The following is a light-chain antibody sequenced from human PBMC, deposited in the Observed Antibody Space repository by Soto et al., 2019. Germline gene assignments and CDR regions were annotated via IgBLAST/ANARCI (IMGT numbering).Light chain of an antibody. CDR1: QSISGA. Sequence: EIVMTQSPATLSVSPGGRATLSCRASQSISGALAWYQQKPGQAPRLLMYGASTRATGIPARFSGSGSGTEFTLTISSLQSEDFAVYYCQQYDNWPRTFGQGTKVDIK. CDR2: GAS. V-gene: IGKV3-15*01. J-gene: IGKJ1*01. CDR3: QQYDNWPRT.